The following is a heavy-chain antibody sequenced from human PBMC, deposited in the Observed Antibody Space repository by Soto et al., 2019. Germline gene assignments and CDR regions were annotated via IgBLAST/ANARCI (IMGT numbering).Heavy chain of an antibody. Sequence: SVKVSCKASGYTFTSYGISWVRQAPGQGLEWMGGIIPIFGTANYAQKFQGRVTITADESTSTAYMELSSLRSEDTAVYYCARAYRTPGAVKYYYYGMDVLGHGTTVTVSS. CDR3: ARAYRTPGAVKYYYYGMDV. CDR1: GYTFTSYG. D-gene: IGHD3-16*01. J-gene: IGHJ6*02. CDR2: IIPIFGTA. V-gene: IGHV1-69*13.